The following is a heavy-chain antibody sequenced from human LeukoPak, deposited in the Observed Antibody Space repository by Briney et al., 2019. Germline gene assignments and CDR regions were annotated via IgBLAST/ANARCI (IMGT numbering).Heavy chain of an antibody. Sequence: GGSLRLSCAASGFTFSSYRMDWVRQAPGKGLVWVSRISTDGSSTTYADSVKGRFTISRDNAKNTLFPQMNSLRAEDTAVYYCTRDKNYTFDYWGQGILVTVSS. CDR3: TRDKNYTFDY. D-gene: IGHD1-7*01. V-gene: IGHV3-74*01. J-gene: IGHJ4*02. CDR1: GFTFSSYR. CDR2: ISTDGSST.